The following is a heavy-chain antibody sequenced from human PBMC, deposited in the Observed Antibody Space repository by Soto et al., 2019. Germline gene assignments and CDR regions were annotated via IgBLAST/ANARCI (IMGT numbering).Heavy chain of an antibody. CDR1: GYTFTSYG. CDR2: ISAYNGNT. J-gene: IGHJ6*02. D-gene: IGHD3-3*01. Sequence: ASVKVSCKASGYTFTSYGISWVRQAPGQGLEWMGWISAYNGNTNYAQKLQGRVTMTTGTSTSTAYMELRSLRSDDTAVYYCARDGGSTIFGVVINYYYYGMDVWGQGTTVTVSS. V-gene: IGHV1-18*01. CDR3: ARDGGSTIFGVVINYYYYGMDV.